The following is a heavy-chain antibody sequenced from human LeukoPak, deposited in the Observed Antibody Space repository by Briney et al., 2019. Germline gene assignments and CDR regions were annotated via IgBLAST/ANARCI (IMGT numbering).Heavy chain of an antibody. Sequence: PGGSLRLSCAASGFTVSDDYMSWVRQAPGKGLEWVSVIYVGGDTYYTDSVKGRFTISRGNSNNTLYLQMNSLRAEDTAVYYCAKSRRAASGLFDYWGQGTLVTVSS. D-gene: IGHD6-13*01. V-gene: IGHV3-53*01. CDR2: IYVGGDT. CDR1: GFTVSDDY. CDR3: AKSRRAASGLFDY. J-gene: IGHJ4*02.